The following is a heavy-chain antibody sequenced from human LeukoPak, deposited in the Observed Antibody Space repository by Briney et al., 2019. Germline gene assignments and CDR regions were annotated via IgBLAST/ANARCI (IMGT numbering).Heavy chain of an antibody. Sequence: GGSLRLSCAASGFTFDDYAMHWVRQAPGKGLEWVSGISWNSGSIGYADSVKGRFTISRNNAKNSLYLQMNSLRTEDMALYYCANSIDVFKYSSSSGHFLHWGQGTLVTVSS. J-gene: IGHJ1*01. D-gene: IGHD6-6*01. CDR2: ISWNSGSI. CDR3: ANSIDVFKYSSSSGHFLH. V-gene: IGHV3-9*03. CDR1: GFTFDDYA.